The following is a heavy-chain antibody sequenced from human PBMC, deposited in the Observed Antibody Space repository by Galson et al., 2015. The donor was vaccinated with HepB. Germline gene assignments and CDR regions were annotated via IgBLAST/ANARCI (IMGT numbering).Heavy chain of an antibody. D-gene: IGHD4-17*01. V-gene: IGHV4-34*01. CDR1: GESFSGYY. J-gene: IGHJ4*02. Sequence: SETLSLTCAVYGESFSGYYWSWIRQPPGKGLEWIGEINHSGSTNYNPSLKSRVTISVDTSKNQFSLKLSSVTAADTAVYYCARYDMFHFDYGYWGQGTLVTVSS. CDR2: INHSGST. CDR3: ARYDMFHFDYGY.